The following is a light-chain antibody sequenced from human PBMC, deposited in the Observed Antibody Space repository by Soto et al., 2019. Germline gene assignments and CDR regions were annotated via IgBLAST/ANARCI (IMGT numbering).Light chain of an antibody. Sequence: DIVLTQSPATLSVSPGDRVTLSCRASESLFGFLAWYQQKPGQAPRLLMYGVSTRATGIPARFSGGGSVTDVTLTISSLESEDSAFCFCQSCYDWPFASGVGTRLEI. CDR1: ESLFGF. V-gene: IGKV3-15*01. CDR2: GVS. J-gene: IGKJ2*01. CDR3: QSCYDWPFA.